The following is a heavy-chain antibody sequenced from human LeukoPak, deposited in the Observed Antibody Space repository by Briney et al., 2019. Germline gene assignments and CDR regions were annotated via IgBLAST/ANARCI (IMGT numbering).Heavy chain of an antibody. Sequence: SETLSLTCTASGGSISNYYWYWMRKPPGKGLEWIAYSYSSGNANYNPSLKSRVTISVDTSMNQFSLKLTSVTAADTAVYYCAKGGPEASAGLSWFDPWGQGTLVTVSS. CDR3: AKGGPEASAGLSWFDP. J-gene: IGHJ5*02. CDR1: GGSISNYY. CDR2: SYSSGNA. D-gene: IGHD1-14*01. V-gene: IGHV4-59*01.